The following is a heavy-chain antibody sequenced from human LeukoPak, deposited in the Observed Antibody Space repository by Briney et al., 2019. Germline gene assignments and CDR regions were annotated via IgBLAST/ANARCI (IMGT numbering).Heavy chain of an antibody. CDR3: ARETRIGGNHPDY. Sequence: SETLSLTCTVSGGSISSYYWSWIRQPPGKGLEWIGYIYYSGSTNYNPSLKSRVTISVDTSKNQFSLKLSSVTAADTAVYYCARETRIGGNHPDYWGQGTLVTVSS. CDR1: GGSISSYY. D-gene: IGHD4-23*01. CDR2: IYYSGST. V-gene: IGHV4-59*01. J-gene: IGHJ4*02.